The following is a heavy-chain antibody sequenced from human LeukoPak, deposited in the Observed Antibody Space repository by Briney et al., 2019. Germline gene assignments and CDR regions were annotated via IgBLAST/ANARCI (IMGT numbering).Heavy chain of an antibody. CDR2: INTDGSNT. Sequence: PGGSLRLSCAASGFTFSSYWMHWVRQVPGKGLVWVSQINTDGSNTNYADSVKGRFTISRDNAKNTLYLQMNSLRAEDTAVCYCARDPTAPDGMDVWGQGTTVTVSS. V-gene: IGHV3-74*01. CDR1: GFTFSSYW. J-gene: IGHJ6*02. CDR3: ARDPTAPDGMDV. D-gene: IGHD4-17*01.